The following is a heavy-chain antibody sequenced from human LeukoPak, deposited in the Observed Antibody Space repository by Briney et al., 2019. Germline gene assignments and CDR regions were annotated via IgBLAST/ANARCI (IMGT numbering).Heavy chain of an antibody. D-gene: IGHD3-22*01. CDR2: IWYDGSNK. CDR3: ARERGDYYDSSGRGYFDL. V-gene: IGHV3-33*01. CDR1: GFTFSSYG. J-gene: IGHJ2*01. Sequence: GRSLRLSCAASGFTFSSYGMHWVRQAPGRGLEWVAVIWYDGSNKYYADSVKGRFTISRDNAKNSLYLQMNSLRAEDTAVYYCARERGDYYDSSGRGYFDLWGRGTLVTVSS.